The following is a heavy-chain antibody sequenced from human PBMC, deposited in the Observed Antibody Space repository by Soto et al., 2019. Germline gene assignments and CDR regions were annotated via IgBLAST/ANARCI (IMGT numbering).Heavy chain of an antibody. V-gene: IGHV4-39*01. D-gene: IGHD6-6*01. CDR1: GGSISSSSYY. CDR2: IYYSGST. CDR3: ARRRGPSIAARSPYFDY. Sequence: GGSISSSSYYWGWIRQPPGKGLEWIGSIYYSGSTYYNPSLKSRVTISVDTSKNQFSLKLSSVTAADTAVYYCARRRGPSIAARSPYFDYWGQGTLVTVSS. J-gene: IGHJ4*02.